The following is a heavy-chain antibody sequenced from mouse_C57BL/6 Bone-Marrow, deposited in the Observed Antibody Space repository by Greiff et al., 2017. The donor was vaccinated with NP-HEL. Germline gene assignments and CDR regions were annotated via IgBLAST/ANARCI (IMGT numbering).Heavy chain of an antibody. CDR2: ISSGGSYH. CDR1: GFTFSSYG. V-gene: IGHV5-6*01. CDR3: ARHDYSKEAY. J-gene: IGHJ3*01. Sequence: EVQLVESGGDLVKPGGSLKLSCAASGFTFSSYGMSWVRQTPDKRLEWVATISSGGSYHYYPDRVTGRFTISRDNAKNTLYLQMSSLKSEDTAMYYCARHDYSKEAYWGQGTLVTVSA. D-gene: IGHD2-5*01.